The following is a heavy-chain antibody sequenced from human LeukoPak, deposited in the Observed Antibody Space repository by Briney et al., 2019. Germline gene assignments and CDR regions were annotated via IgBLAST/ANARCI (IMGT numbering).Heavy chain of an antibody. CDR1: GMIFNNHW. V-gene: IGHV3-74*01. CDR3: VRDVRGIGQDYYYMDV. Sequence: GGSLRLSCAASGMIFNNHWMHWIRQAPGKGLVWVARINKDGRSTTYADSVKGRFTISRDNAKNTLSLQMNSLRAEDTALYYCVRDVRGIGQDYYYMDVWGKGTTVTVSS. D-gene: IGHD3/OR15-3a*01. CDR2: INKDGRST. J-gene: IGHJ6*03.